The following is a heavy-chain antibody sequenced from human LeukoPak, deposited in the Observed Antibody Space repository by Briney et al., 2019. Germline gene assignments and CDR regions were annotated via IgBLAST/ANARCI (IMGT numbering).Heavy chain of an antibody. J-gene: IGHJ4*02. Sequence: ALVKVSCKASGYTFTNYGVSWVRQAPGQRLEWMGWISGYNGNTNYAQKLQGRVTMTTDTSTRTAYMEVRSLRSDDTAVYYCAREGATYFDYWGQGTLVTVSS. CDR1: GYTFTNYG. V-gene: IGHV1-18*01. CDR2: ISGYNGNT. D-gene: IGHD5-12*01. CDR3: AREGATYFDY.